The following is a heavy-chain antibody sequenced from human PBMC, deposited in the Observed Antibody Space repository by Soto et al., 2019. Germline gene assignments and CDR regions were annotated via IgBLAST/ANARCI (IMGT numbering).Heavy chain of an antibody. Sequence: GASVKVSCKASGYTFTSYGISWVRQAPGQGLEWMGWISAYNGNTNYAQKLQGRVTMTTDTSTSTAYMELRSLRSDDTAVYYCARDLFLVESSQRGHIAVCGQGTTVPGSS. CDR3: ARDLFLVESSQRGHIAV. D-gene: IGHD2-21*01. J-gene: IGHJ6*02. CDR1: GYTFTSYG. CDR2: ISAYNGNT. V-gene: IGHV1-18*01.